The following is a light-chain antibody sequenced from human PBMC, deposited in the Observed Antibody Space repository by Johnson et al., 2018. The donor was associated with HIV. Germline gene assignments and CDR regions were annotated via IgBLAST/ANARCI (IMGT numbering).Light chain of an antibody. CDR2: DNH. CDR3: GTVDSSLSANV. Sequence: QSVLTQPPSVSAAPGQKVTISCSGSSPNIGKNYVSWYQQLPGTAPKLLICDNHKRPSGIPDRFSGSTPGQSATLGITGLQTGDEADYYCGTVDSSLSANVCGTGTKVTFL. V-gene: IGLV1-51*01. J-gene: IGLJ1*01. CDR1: SPNIGKNY.